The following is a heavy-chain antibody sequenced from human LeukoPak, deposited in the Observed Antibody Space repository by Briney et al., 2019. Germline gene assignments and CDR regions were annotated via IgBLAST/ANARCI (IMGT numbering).Heavy chain of an antibody. CDR1: GGSISSYY. J-gene: IGHJ4*02. D-gene: IGHD3-10*01. CDR2: IYYSGST. V-gene: IGHV4-59*08. CDR3: ARQLPQGDY. Sequence: SETLSLTCTVSGGSISSYYWSWIRQPPGKGLEWIGYIYYSGSTNYNPSLKSRVTISVDTSKNQFSLKLSSVTAADTAVYYCARQLPQGDYWGQGTLVTVSS.